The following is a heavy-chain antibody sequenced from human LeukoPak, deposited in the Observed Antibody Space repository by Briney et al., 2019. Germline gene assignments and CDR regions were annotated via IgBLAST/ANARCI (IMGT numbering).Heavy chain of an antibody. V-gene: IGHV1-18*04. J-gene: IGHJ4*02. CDR1: GYTFTDYY. Sequence: ASVKVSCKASGYTFTDYYVYWVRQAPGQGLEWMGWISAYNGNTNYAQKLQGRVTMTTDISTSTASMELRSLRSDDTAVYYCARDQGSGLDYWGQGTLVTVSS. D-gene: IGHD6-25*01. CDR2: ISAYNGNT. CDR3: ARDQGSGLDY.